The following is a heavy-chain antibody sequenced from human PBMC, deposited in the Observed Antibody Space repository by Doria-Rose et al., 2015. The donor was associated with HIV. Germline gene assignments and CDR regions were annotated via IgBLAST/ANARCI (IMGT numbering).Heavy chain of an antibody. D-gene: IGHD1-26*01. CDR1: GGSISHYY. Sequence: QVQLVEPGPGLVKPSETLSLTCSVSGGSISHYYWSWIRQPPGKGLEYIGDIFYTGGTNYSPSLKSRVSISIDTSKNKFSLRLSSVTAADTAVYYCARVLSGTYDYWGQGTLVTVSS. CDR3: ARVLSGTYDY. CDR2: IFYTGGT. V-gene: IGHV4-59*01. J-gene: IGHJ4*02.